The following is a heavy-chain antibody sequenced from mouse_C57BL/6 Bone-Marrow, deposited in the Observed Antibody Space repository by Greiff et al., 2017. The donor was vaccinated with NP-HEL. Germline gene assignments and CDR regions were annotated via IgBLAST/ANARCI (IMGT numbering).Heavy chain of an antibody. CDR3: ARWTAQVPWFAY. J-gene: IGHJ3*01. CDR1: GYTFTSYW. CDR2: IHPNSGST. D-gene: IGHD3-2*02. V-gene: IGHV1-64*01. Sequence: QVQLKQPGAELVKPGASVKLSCKASGYTFTSYWMHWVKQRPGQGLEWIGMIHPNSGSTNYNEKFKSKATLTVDKSSSTAYMQLSSLTSEDSAVYYCARWTAQVPWFAYWGQGTLVTVSA.